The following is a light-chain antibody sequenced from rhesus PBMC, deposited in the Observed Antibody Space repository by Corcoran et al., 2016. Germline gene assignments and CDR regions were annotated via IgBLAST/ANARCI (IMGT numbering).Light chain of an antibody. CDR3: QHNYGTPFT. Sequence: DIQLTQSPSSLSASVGDTVTITCRASETVNNYLNWYQQKPGKAPKRLIFEASTLQGGVPPRFSGSGSGTVYTLIISSLQSEDVATSYCQHNYGTPFTFGPGTKLDIK. J-gene: IGKJ3*01. V-gene: IGKV1-74*01. CDR2: EAS. CDR1: ETVNNY.